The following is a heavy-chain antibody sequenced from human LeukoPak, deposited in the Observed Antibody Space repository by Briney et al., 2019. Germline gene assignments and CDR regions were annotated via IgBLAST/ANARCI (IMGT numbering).Heavy chain of an antibody. CDR3: ARWWDYGGYDY. J-gene: IGHJ4*02. CDR1: GYTFTGYY. CDR2: INPNSGGT. V-gene: IGHV1-2*02. D-gene: IGHD4-23*01. Sequence: ASVKVSCKASGYTFTGYYMHWVRQAPGQGLEWMGWINPNSGGTNYAQKFQGRVTMTRDTSISTAYMELSSLRSEDTAVYYCARWWDYGGYDYWGQGTLVTVSS.